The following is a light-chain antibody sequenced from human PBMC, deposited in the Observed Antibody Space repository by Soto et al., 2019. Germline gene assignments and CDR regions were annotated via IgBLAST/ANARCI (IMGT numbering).Light chain of an antibody. Sequence: EIVLTQSPGTLSLSPGERATLSCRASESVSGGSLAWYQQRPGQAPRLLIYASSSRATGIPDRFSGSGSGTDFTLTITRLELEDFAVYYCQQYGISPRTFGQGTKVEIK. V-gene: IGKV3-20*01. J-gene: IGKJ1*01. CDR2: ASS. CDR1: ESVSGGS. CDR3: QQYGISPRT.